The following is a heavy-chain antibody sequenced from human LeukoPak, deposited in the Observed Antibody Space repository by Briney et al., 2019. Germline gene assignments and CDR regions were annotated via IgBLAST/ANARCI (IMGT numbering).Heavy chain of an antibody. CDR2: INNNGGST. J-gene: IGHJ4*02. CDR3: VKDEAAAPYFFDY. V-gene: IGHV3-64D*09. Sequence: PGGSLRLSCSASGFTFSSYAMHWVRQAPGKGLEYVSGINNNGGSTYYADSVKGRFTISRDNSKNTLSLQMSSLRTEDTALYYCVKDEAAAPYFFDYWGQGTLVTVSS. CDR1: GFTFSSYA. D-gene: IGHD6-13*01.